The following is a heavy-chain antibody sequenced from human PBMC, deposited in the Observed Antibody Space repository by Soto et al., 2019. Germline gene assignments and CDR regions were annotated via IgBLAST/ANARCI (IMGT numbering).Heavy chain of an antibody. D-gene: IGHD6-13*01. V-gene: IGHV3-30-3*01. CDR3: ATGGRAAAGPFDP. J-gene: IGHJ5*02. Sequence: QVQLVESGGGVVQPGRSLRLSCAASGFTFSSYAMHWVRQAPGKGLEWVAVISYDGSNKYYADSVKGRFTISRDNSKNTLYLQMNSLRAEDTAVYYCATGGRAAAGPFDPWGQGTLVTVSS. CDR1: GFTFSSYA. CDR2: ISYDGSNK.